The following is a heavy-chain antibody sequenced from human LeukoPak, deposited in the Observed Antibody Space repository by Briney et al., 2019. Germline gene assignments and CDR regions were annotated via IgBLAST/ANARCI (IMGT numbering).Heavy chain of an antibody. CDR2: IYTSGRT. D-gene: IGHD2-8*01. CDR3: ARDLMEAFDY. J-gene: IGHJ4*02. Sequence: SETLSLTCTVSGGSISSYDWSWIRQPAGKGLEWIGRIYTSGRTNYNPSLKSRVTISADKSKKQFSLKLSSVTAADTAVYYCARDLMEAFDYWGQGTRVTVSS. CDR1: GGSISSYD. V-gene: IGHV4-4*07.